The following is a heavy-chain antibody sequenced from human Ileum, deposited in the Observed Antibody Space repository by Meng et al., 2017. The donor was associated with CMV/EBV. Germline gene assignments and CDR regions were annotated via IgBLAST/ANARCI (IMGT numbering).Heavy chain of an antibody. D-gene: IGHD3-10*01. Sequence: EVLLLGSGGGLVQPGGSLRLSCAASGFTFSRYDMTWVRQAPGKGLEYISGISGSGGNTYYADSMKGRFIISRDNSKNTLYLQLNSLRAEDTAVYYCAKRGGFYFDYWGQGTLVTVSS. V-gene: IGHV3-23*01. CDR2: ISGSGGNT. CDR3: AKRGGFYFDY. CDR1: GFTFSRYD. J-gene: IGHJ4*02.